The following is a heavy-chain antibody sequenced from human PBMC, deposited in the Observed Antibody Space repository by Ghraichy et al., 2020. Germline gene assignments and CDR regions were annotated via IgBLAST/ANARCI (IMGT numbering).Heavy chain of an antibody. V-gene: IGHV1-69*13. D-gene: IGHD3-22*01. CDR3: ARLTPGGVDSSGFGDY. Sequence: SVKVSCKASGGTFSSYAISWVRQAPGQGLEWMGGIIPIFGTANYAQKFQGRVTITADESTSTAYMELSSLRSEDTAVYYCARLTPGGVDSSGFGDYWGQGTLVTVSS. J-gene: IGHJ4*02. CDR1: GGTFSSYA. CDR2: IIPIFGTA.